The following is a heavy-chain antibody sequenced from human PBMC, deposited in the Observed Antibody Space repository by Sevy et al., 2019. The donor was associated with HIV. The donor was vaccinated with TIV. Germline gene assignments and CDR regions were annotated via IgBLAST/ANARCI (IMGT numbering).Heavy chain of an antibody. J-gene: IGHJ4*02. Sequence: GGSLRLSCSASGFTLSDYAMHWVRQAPGKGLEYVSGIGTNGGSTSYADSVKGRFTISRDNSKNRLYLQMSSLTTEDTAVYYCVRVGVVRGWLGYYFDYWGQGTLVTVSS. CDR3: VRVGVVRGWLGYYFDY. D-gene: IGHD6-19*01. CDR1: GFTLSDYA. V-gene: IGHV3-64D*06. CDR2: IGTNGGST.